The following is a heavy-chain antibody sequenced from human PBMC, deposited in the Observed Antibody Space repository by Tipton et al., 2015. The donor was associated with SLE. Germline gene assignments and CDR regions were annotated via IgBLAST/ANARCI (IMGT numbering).Heavy chain of an antibody. CDR2: IYYSGST. CDR3: ARHSSSWYKDWFDP. V-gene: IGHV4-59*05. Sequence: TLSLTCTVSGGSISSHYWSWIRQPPGKGLEWIGGIYYSGSTYYNPSLKSRVTISVDTSKNQFSLKLSSVPAAGTAVYYCARHSSSWYKDWFDPWGQGTLVTVSS. CDR1: GGSISSHY. D-gene: IGHD6-13*01. J-gene: IGHJ5*02.